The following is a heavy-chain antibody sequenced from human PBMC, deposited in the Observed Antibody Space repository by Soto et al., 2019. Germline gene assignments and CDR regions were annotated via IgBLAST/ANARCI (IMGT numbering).Heavy chain of an antibody. Sequence: GGALRLSFAASGFPFSSYSMKWVRQAPGEGLGGVSYISSSSSTIYYADSVKGRFTISRDNAKNSLYLQMNSLRDEDTAVYYCARDDKGYSGYDPYYYYGMDVWGQGTTVTVSS. J-gene: IGHJ6*02. CDR3: ARDDKGYSGYDPYYYYGMDV. CDR2: ISSSSSTI. D-gene: IGHD5-12*01. V-gene: IGHV3-48*02. CDR1: GFPFSSYS.